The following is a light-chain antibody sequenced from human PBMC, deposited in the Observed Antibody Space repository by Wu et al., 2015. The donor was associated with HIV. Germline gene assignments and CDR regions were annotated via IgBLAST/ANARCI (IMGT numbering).Light chain of an antibody. V-gene: IGKV3-11*01. Sequence: EVVLTQSPATLSLSPGERAALSCRASQSVNSYLAWYQQKPGQAPRLLIFDASNRATAIPARFSGSGSGTDFTLTISSLEPEDIAVYYCQQRSNWPRTFGQGTKLEIK. CDR3: QQRSNWPRT. J-gene: IGKJ2*01. CDR1: QSVNSY. CDR2: DAS.